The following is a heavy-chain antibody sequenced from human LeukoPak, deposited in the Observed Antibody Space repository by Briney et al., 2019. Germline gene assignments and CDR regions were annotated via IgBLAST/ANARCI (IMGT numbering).Heavy chain of an antibody. D-gene: IGHD3-3*01. J-gene: IGHJ3*02. CDR3: ARARGSSGYYSLDAFDI. V-gene: IGHV4-59*01. CDR2: IYYSGST. Sequence: PSETLSLTCAVYGGSFSGYYWSWIRQPPGKGLEWIGYIYYSGSTNYNPSLKSRVTISVDTSNNQFSLKLSSVTAADTAVYYCARARGSSGYYSLDAFDIWGQGTMVTVSS. CDR1: GGSFSGYY.